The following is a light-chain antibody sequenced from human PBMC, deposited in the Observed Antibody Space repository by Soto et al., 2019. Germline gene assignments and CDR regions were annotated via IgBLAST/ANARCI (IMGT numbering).Light chain of an antibody. CDR3: CSYAGPYTGV. V-gene: IGLV2-23*01. Sequence: QSALTQPASVSGSPGQSITIYCTGTSSDVGGYNLVSWYQHHPGKAPKVMIYEDSERPSGVSNRFSGSTSGNTASLTISGLQAEDEADYYCCSYAGPYTGVFGGGTKVTVL. CDR2: EDS. J-gene: IGLJ3*02. CDR1: SSDVGGYNL.